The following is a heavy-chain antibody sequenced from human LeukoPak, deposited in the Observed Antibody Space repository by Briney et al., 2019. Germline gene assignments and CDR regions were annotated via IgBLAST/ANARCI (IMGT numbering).Heavy chain of an antibody. Sequence: SETLSLTCTVSGGSISSHFWSWIRQPPGKGLEWIGYGYYSGITNYNPSLKSRVTISVDTSKNQFSLKLSSVTAADTAVYYCARYIAVATSSYYYCMDVWGKGTTVIVSS. D-gene: IGHD6-19*01. CDR3: ARYIAVATSSYYYCMDV. J-gene: IGHJ6*03. V-gene: IGHV4-59*11. CDR1: GGSISSHF. CDR2: GYYSGIT.